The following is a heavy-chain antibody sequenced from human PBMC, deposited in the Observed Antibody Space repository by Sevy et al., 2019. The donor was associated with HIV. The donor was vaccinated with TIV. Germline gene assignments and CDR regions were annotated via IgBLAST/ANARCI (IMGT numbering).Heavy chain of an antibody. D-gene: IGHD1-26*01. CDR2: ISSSSSTI. CDR3: ARDGRGYYYGMDV. J-gene: IGHJ6*02. V-gene: IGHV3-48*01. Sequence: GGSLRLSCAASGFTFSSYSMNWVRQAPGKGLEWVSYISSSSSTIYYADSVKGRFTIYRDNAKNSLYLQMNSLRAEDTAVYYCARDGRGYYYGMDVWGQGTTVTVSS. CDR1: GFTFSSYS.